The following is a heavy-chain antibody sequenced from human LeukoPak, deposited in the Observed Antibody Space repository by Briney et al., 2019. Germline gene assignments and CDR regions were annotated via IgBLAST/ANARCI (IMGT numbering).Heavy chain of an antibody. J-gene: IGHJ2*01. CDR1: GLTFDDFA. CDR3: AKTGYGDFYWYFDL. Sequence: GGSLRLSCAASGLTFDDFAMHWVGQAPGKGLEWVSGISWNSGSIGYADSVKGRFTISRDNAKNSLYLQMNSLRAEDTALYYCAKTGYGDFYWYFDLWGRGTLVTVSS. CDR2: ISWNSGSI. V-gene: IGHV3-9*01. D-gene: IGHD4-17*01.